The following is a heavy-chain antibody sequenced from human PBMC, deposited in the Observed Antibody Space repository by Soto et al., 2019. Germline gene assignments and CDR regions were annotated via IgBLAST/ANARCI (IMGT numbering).Heavy chain of an antibody. V-gene: IGHV1-24*01. D-gene: IGHD1-26*01. Sequence: ASVKVFCKVSGYTLTELSMHWVRQAPGKGLEWMGGFDPEDGETIYAQKFQGRVTMTEDTSTDTAYMELSSLRSEDTAVYYCATVEVSGSYPLTYYGMDVWGQGTTVTVSS. CDR1: GYTLTELS. CDR2: FDPEDGET. CDR3: ATVEVSGSYPLTYYGMDV. J-gene: IGHJ6*02.